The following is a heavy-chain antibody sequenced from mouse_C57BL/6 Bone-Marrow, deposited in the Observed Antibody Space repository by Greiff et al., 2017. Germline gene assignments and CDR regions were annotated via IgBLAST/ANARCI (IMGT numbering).Heavy chain of an antibody. CDR1: GYTFTSYW. Sequence: VKLQQSGAELVKPGASVKMSCKASGYTFTSYWITWVKQRPGQGLEWIGDVYPGSGSTNYNEKFKSKATLTVDTSSSTVYMQLSSLTSEDSAVYYCARQLRLVVFAYWGQGTLVTVSA. J-gene: IGHJ3*01. D-gene: IGHD3-2*02. CDR3: ARQLRLVVFAY. CDR2: VYPGSGST. V-gene: IGHV1-55*01.